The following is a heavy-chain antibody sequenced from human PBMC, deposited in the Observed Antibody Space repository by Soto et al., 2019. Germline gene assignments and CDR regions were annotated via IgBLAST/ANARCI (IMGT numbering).Heavy chain of an antibody. CDR1: GFTFSSYA. D-gene: IGHD6-19*01. V-gene: IGHV3-23*01. J-gene: IGHJ4*02. Sequence: GGSLRLSCAASGFTFSSYAMSWVRQAPGKGLEWVSAISGSGGSTYYADSVKGRFTISRDNSKNTLYLQMNSLRAEDTAVYYYAKDPGIAVAAYYFDYWGQGTLVTVSS. CDR3: AKDPGIAVAAYYFDY. CDR2: ISGSGGST.